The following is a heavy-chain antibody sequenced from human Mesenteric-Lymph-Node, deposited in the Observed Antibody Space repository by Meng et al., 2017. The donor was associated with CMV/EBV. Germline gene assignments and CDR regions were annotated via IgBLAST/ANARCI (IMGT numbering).Heavy chain of an antibody. CDR3: ARDRITIFRVVITHNYYYGMDV. V-gene: IGHV3-7*01. J-gene: IGHJ6*02. Sequence: GESLKISCAASGFTFSSYWMSWVRQAPGKGLEWVANIKQDGSEKYYVDSVKGRFTISRDNAKNARYLQMNSLRAEDTAVYYCARDRITIFRVVITHNYYYGMDVWGQGTTVTVSS. CDR2: IKQDGSEK. D-gene: IGHD3-3*01. CDR1: GFTFSSYW.